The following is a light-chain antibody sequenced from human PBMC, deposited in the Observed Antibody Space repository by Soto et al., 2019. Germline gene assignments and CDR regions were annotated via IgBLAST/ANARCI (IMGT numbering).Light chain of an antibody. J-gene: IGKJ3*01. Sequence: EIVLTQSPATLSLSPGERATLSCRASQTVSFYFAWYQQKPGQAPRLLIDDAFKRAPGIPARFSGSGSGTDFTITISSLDTEDFAVYCCQPRSTWPPFTFGPVTKVAI. V-gene: IGKV3-11*01. CDR3: QPRSTWPPFT. CDR2: DAF. CDR1: QTVSFY.